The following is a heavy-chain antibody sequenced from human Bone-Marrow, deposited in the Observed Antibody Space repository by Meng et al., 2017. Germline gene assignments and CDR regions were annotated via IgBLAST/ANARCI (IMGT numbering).Heavy chain of an antibody. CDR3: ASTYYYGSGGNRVSPNFDY. V-gene: IGHV3-33*01. CDR1: GFTFSSYG. Sequence: GESLKISCAASGFTFSSYGMHWVRQAPGKGLEWVAVIWYDGSNKYYADSVKGRFTISRDNSKNALYLQMNSLRAEDTAVYYCASTYYYGSGGNRVSPNFDYWGQGTLVTVSS. J-gene: IGHJ4*02. CDR2: IWYDGSNK. D-gene: IGHD3-10*01.